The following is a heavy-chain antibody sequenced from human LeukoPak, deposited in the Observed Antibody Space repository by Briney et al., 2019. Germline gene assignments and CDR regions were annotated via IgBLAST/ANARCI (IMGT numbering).Heavy chain of an antibody. D-gene: IGHD3-22*01. CDR1: GGSISSSNW. CDR3: ARERITMIADAFDI. V-gene: IGHV4-4*02. CDR2: IYHSGST. Sequence: SETLSLTCTVAGGSISSSNWWSWVRQPPGKGLEWIGEIYHSGSTNYNPSLKSRVTISVDKSKNQFSLKLSSVTAADTAVYYCARERITMIADAFDIWGQGTMVTVSS. J-gene: IGHJ3*02.